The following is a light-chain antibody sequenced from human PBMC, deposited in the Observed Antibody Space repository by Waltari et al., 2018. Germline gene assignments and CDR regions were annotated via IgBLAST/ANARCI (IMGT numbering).Light chain of an antibody. J-gene: IGLJ1*01. Sequence: QSVLTQPPSASETPGQRVTISCSGSRSNIGSNTVNWYQQLPGTAPKLLMEADNQRPSGVPDRFSGSKSGTSASLAISGLQSEDEADYYCATWDDSLNGYVFGTGTKVTVL. V-gene: IGLV1-44*01. CDR3: ATWDDSLNGYV. CDR1: RSNIGSNT. CDR2: ADN.